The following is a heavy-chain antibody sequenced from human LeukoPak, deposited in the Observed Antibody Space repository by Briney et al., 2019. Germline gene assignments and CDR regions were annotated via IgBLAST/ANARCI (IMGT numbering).Heavy chain of an antibody. Sequence: GGSLRLSCAASGFTFSSYWMHWVRHAPGKGLVWVSRINSDGSSTNYADSVKGRFTISRDNAKNTLYLQMNSLRAEDTAVYYCARDQGTMGGKGYWGQGTLVTVSS. V-gene: IGHV3-74*01. CDR3: ARDQGTMGGKGY. D-gene: IGHD3-10*01. J-gene: IGHJ4*02. CDR1: GFTFSSYW. CDR2: INSDGSST.